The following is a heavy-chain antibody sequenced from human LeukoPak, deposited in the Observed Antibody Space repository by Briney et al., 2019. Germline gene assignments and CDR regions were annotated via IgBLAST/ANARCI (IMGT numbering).Heavy chain of an antibody. D-gene: IGHD2-21*02. Sequence: GGSLRLSCAASGFTFSSYSMNWVRQAPGKGLEWVSSISSSSSYIYYADSVEGRFTISRDNAKNSLYLQMNSLRAEDTAIYYCAKDPSPYCGGDCYFDCWGQGTLVTVSS. CDR3: AKDPSPYCGGDCYFDC. CDR1: GFTFSSYS. V-gene: IGHV3-21*04. J-gene: IGHJ4*02. CDR2: ISSSSSYI.